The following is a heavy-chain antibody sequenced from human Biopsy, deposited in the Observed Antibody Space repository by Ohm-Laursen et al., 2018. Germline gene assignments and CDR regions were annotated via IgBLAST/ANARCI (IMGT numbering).Heavy chain of an antibody. CDR2: INHSGRT. J-gene: IGHJ6*02. CDR3: VRGVDFYDPYPLLALDV. D-gene: IGHD2/OR15-2a*01. Sequence: GTLSLTCTVYGESFNGYYWSWIRQTPGKGLEWIGEINHSGRTNYNPSLKSRVTISVDTSKNQFSLKVRFVTAADPAVHYCVRGVDFYDPYPLLALDVWGQG. V-gene: IGHV4-34*01. CDR1: GESFNGYY.